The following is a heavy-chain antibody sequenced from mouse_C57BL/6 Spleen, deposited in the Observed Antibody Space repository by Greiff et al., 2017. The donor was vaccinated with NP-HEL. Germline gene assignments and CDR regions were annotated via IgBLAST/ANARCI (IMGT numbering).Heavy chain of an antibody. D-gene: IGHD2-4*01. Sequence: EVKLVESGGGLVKPGGSLKLSCAASGFTFSDYGMHWVRQAPETGLEWVSYISSGSSTIYYADTVKGRFTISRDNAKNTLFLQMTSLRSEDTAMYYCARGGYDYDESYFDYWGQGTTLTVSS. J-gene: IGHJ2*01. CDR2: ISSGSSTI. CDR1: GFTFSDYG. V-gene: IGHV5-17*01. CDR3: ARGGYDYDESYFDY.